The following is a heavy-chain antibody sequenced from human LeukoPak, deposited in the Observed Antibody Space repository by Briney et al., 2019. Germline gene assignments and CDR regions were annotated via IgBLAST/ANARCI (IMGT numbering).Heavy chain of an antibody. D-gene: IGHD3-22*01. V-gene: IGHV3-21*01. Sequence: GGSLRLSCAASGFTFSSYSMNWVRQAPGKGLEWVSSISSSSSYIYYADSVKGRFAISRDNSKNTLYLQMNSLRAEDTAVYYCAKERGYYDSSGYSPYFDYWGQGTLVTVSS. CDR3: AKERGYYDSSGYSPYFDY. J-gene: IGHJ4*02. CDR1: GFTFSSYS. CDR2: ISSSSSYI.